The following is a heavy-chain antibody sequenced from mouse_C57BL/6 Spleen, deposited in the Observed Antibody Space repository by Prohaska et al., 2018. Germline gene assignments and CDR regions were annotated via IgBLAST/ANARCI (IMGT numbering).Heavy chain of an antibody. CDR1: GYTFTSYW. Sequence: QVQLQQPGAELVKPGASVKLSCKASGYTFTSYWMHWVKQRPGRGLEWIGRIDPNSGGTKYNEKLKSKATLTVDKPSSTAYRQLSSLTSEDSAVYYCARGITTVVVGGTADYWGQGTTLTGSS. J-gene: IGHJ2*01. CDR3: ARGITTVVVGGTADY. V-gene: IGHV1-72*01. CDR2: IDPNSGGT. D-gene: IGHD1-1*01.